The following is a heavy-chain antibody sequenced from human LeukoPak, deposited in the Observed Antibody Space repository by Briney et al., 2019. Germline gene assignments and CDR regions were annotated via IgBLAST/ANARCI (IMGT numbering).Heavy chain of an antibody. CDR1: GFTFSSYA. Sequence: PGGSLRLSCAASGFTFSSYAMSWVRQAPGKGLVWVSRINSDGSSTSYADSVKGRFTISRDNAKNTLYLQMNSLRAEDTAVYYCARRGYSYGYRKDDAFDIWGQGTMVTVSS. CDR2: INSDGSST. J-gene: IGHJ3*02. V-gene: IGHV3-74*01. D-gene: IGHD5-18*01. CDR3: ARRGYSYGYRKDDAFDI.